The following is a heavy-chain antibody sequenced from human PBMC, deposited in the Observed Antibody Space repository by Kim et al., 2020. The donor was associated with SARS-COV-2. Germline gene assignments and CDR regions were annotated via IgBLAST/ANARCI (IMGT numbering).Heavy chain of an antibody. V-gene: IGHV3-72*01. J-gene: IGHJ6*02. Sequence: GGSLRLSCAASGFTFSDHYMDWVRQAPGKGLEWVGRTRNKANSYTTEYAASVKGRFTISRDDSKNSLYLQMNSLKTEDTAVYYCARAHGYCSGGSCYDLHYGMDVWGQGTTVTVSS. CDR2: TRNKANSYTT. D-gene: IGHD2-15*01. CDR1: GFTFSDHY. CDR3: ARAHGYCSGGSCYDLHYGMDV.